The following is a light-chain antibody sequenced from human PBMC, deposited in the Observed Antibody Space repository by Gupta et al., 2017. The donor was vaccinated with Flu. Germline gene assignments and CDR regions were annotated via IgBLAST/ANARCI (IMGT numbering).Light chain of an antibody. CDR3: QQEYSTPYT. J-gene: IGKJ2*01. Sequence: SLGERATINCKSSQSVLYSSNNKNYLAWYQQKPGQPPKLLIYWASTRESGVPDRFSGSGSGTDFTLTISSLQAEDVAVYYCQQEYSTPYTFGQGTKLEIK. V-gene: IGKV4-1*01. CDR1: QSVLYSSNNKNY. CDR2: WAS.